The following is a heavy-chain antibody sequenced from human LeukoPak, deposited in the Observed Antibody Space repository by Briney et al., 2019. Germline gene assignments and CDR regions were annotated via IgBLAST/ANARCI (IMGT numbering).Heavy chain of an antibody. D-gene: IGHD3-22*01. CDR2: INTDGSST. CDR1: GFTFSSYW. J-gene: IGHJ4*02. V-gene: IGHV3-74*01. CDR3: ARDLQAYYYDSSGYL. Sequence: GGSLRLSCAASGFTFSSYWMHWVRQAPGKGLVWVSRINTDGSSTSYAYSVKGRFTISRDNAKNTLYLQMNSLRAEDTAVYYCARDLQAYYYDSSGYLWGQGTLVTVSS.